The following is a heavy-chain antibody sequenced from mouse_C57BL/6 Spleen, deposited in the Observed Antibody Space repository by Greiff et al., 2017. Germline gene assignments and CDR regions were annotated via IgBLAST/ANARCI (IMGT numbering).Heavy chain of an antibody. V-gene: IGHV1-15*01. CDR1: GYTFTDYE. CDR2: IDPETGGT. Sequence: QVQLQQSGAELVRPGASVTLSCKASGYTFTDYEMHWVKQTPVHGLEWIGAIDPETGGTASNQKFKGKAILTADKSSSTGYMELRSLRSEDSAVYYCTRKASAGSSYPAWFAYWGQGTLVTVSA. J-gene: IGHJ3*01. D-gene: IGHD1-1*01. CDR3: TRKASAGSSYPAWFAY.